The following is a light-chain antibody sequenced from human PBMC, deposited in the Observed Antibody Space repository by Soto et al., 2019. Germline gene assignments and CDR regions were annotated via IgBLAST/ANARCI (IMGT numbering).Light chain of an antibody. CDR1: QSVSSSY. CDR3: QQYGSSPAYT. CDR2: GAS. V-gene: IGKV3-20*01. J-gene: IGKJ2*01. Sequence: EIVLTQSPGTLSLSPGERATLSCRASQSVSSSYLAWYQQKPGQAPRLLIYGASSRATGIPDRFSGSGSGTDFTLTISILEPEDSAVYYCQQYGSSPAYTFGQGTKLEIK.